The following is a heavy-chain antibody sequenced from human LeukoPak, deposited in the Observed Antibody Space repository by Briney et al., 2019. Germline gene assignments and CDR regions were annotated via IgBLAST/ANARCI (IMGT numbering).Heavy chain of an antibody. CDR2: IYTSGST. CDR1: GGSISSGRYY. CDR3: ARDIAIAVAGI. D-gene: IGHD6-19*01. J-gene: IGHJ4*02. Sequence: SETLSLTCTVSGGSISSGRYYYSWIRQPAGKGLQWIGRIYTSGSTIYNPSLKSRVTISVDTSKNQFSLKLSSVTAADTAVYYCARDIAIAVAGIWGQGTLVTVSS. V-gene: IGHV4-61*02.